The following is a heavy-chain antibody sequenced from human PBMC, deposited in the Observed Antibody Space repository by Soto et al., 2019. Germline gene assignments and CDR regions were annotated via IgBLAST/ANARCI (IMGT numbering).Heavy chain of an antibody. CDR2: IYYSGST. CDR3: AKGSDYYDSSGYYDLMDY. J-gene: IGHJ4*02. CDR1: GGSISSYY. D-gene: IGHD3-22*01. V-gene: IGHV4-59*01. Sequence: SETLSLTCTVSGGSISSYYWSWIRQPPGKGLEWTGYIYYSGSTNYNPSLKSRVTISVDTSKNQFSLKLSSVTAEDTAVYYCAKGSDYYDSSGYYDLMDYWGQGTLVTVSS.